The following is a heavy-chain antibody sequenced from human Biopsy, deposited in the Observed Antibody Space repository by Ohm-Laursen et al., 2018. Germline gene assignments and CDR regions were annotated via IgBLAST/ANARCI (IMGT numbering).Heavy chain of an antibody. CDR3: ATPFQYYDSWGGYPPFDH. CDR1: GGTFSNYA. CDR2: IIAVSGLV. D-gene: IGHD3-3*01. V-gene: IGHV1-69*10. Sequence: ASVKVSCKASGGTFSNYAISCVRQAPGDGLEWMGGIIAVSGLVNYAPKFQGRVSITADKSTTTAYMELSNLKSEDTAVYYCATPFQYYDSWGGYPPFDHWGQGTLIIVSS. J-gene: IGHJ4*02.